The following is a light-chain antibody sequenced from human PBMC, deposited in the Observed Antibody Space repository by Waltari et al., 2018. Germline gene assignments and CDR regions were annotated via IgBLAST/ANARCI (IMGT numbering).Light chain of an antibody. CDR1: GSGVGASDF. V-gene: IGLV2-14*03. CDR2: DVT. J-gene: IGLJ2*01. CDR3: SSQTLDGVVL. Sequence: QSALTQPASVSGSPGQSITVSCSGIGSGVGASDFVSWFQVHPGKAPQVIIYDVTNRRAGVSDRFSASKSADTASLTISGLQPEDEGDYYCSSQTLDGVVLFGGGTKLTVL.